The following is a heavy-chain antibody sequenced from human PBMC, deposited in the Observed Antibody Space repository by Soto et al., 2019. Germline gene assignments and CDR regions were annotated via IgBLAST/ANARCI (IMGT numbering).Heavy chain of an antibody. CDR1: GGSISSGGYS. J-gene: IGHJ4*02. CDR3: ARKAGHQLLVDYFDY. D-gene: IGHD2-2*01. CDR2: IYHSGST. Sequence: SETLSLTCAVSGGSISSGGYSCSWILQPPGKGREWIGYIYHSGSTYYNPSLKSRVTISVDRSKSQSSLKLSSVAAAVTAVYYCARKAGHQLLVDYFDYWGQGTLVTVS. V-gene: IGHV4-30-2*01.